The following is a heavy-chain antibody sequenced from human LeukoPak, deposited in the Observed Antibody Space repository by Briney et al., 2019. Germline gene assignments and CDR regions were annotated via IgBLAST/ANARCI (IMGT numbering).Heavy chain of an antibody. V-gene: IGHV3-11*06. J-gene: IGHJ4*02. Sequence: PGGSLRLSCAASGFXFSDYYISWIRQAPGKGLEWVSYISSSSSYTNYADSVKGRFTISRDNAKNSLYLQMNSLRAEDTAVYYCARGRTGTPFDYWGQGTLVTVSS. CDR2: ISSSSSYT. CDR1: GFXFSDYY. CDR3: ARGRTGTPFDY. D-gene: IGHD1-1*01.